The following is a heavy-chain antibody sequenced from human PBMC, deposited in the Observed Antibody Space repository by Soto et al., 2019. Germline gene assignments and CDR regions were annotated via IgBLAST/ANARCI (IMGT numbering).Heavy chain of an antibody. V-gene: IGHV1-69*04. J-gene: IGHJ4*02. Sequence: SVKVSCKASGVTFSSYTISWVRQAPGQGLEWMGRIIPILGIANYAQKLQGRVTITADKSTSTAYMELSSLRSEDTAVYYCAREIDMEQTFDYWGQGTLVTVSS. CDR3: AREIDMEQTFDY. CDR2: IIPILGIA. D-gene: IGHD1-1*01. CDR1: GVTFSSYT.